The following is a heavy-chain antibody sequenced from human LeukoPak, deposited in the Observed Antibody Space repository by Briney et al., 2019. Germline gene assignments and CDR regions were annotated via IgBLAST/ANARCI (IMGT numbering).Heavy chain of an antibody. Sequence: SETLSLTCTVSGGSISSYYWSWIRQPPGKGLEWIGYIYYSGSTNYNPSLKSRVTISVDTSKNQFSLKLSSVTAADTAVYYCARGVARHWYFDLWGRGTPVTVSS. J-gene: IGHJ2*01. V-gene: IGHV4-59*12. D-gene: IGHD2-15*01. CDR2: IYYSGST. CDR3: ARGVARHWYFDL. CDR1: GGSISSYY.